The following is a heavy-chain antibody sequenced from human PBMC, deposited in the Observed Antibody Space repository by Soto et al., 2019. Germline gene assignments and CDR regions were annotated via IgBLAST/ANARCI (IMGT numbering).Heavy chain of an antibody. CDR2: INPNSGGT. CDR1: GYTFTGYY. J-gene: IGHJ4*02. CDR3: ARDWAPSGAAQGATTGDY. D-gene: IGHD1-26*01. V-gene: IGHV1-2*02. Sequence: QVQLVQSGAEVKKPGASVKVSCKASGYTFTGYYMHWVRQAPGQGLEWMGWINPNSGGTNYAQKFQGRVTMTRDTSISTACMELSRLRSDDTAVYYCARDWAPSGAAQGATTGDYWGQGTLVTVSS.